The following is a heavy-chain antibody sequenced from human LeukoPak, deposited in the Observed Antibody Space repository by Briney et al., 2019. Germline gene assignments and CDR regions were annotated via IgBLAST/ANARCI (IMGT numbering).Heavy chain of an antibody. CDR2: ISYDGSNK. D-gene: IGHD3-16*02. Sequence: GASLRLSCAASGFTFTNYGMHWVRQAPGKGLEWVAVISYDGSNKYYADAVKGRFTISRDNSKNTLNLQMNSLRVEDTAVYYCAKASIYVYYGMDVWGQGTTVTVSS. V-gene: IGHV3-30*18. J-gene: IGHJ6*02. CDR1: GFTFTNYG. CDR3: AKASIYVYYGMDV.